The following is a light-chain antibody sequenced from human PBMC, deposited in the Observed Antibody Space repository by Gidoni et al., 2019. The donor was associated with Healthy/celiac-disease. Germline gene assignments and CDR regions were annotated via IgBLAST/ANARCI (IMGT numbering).Light chain of an antibody. CDR3: QQSYSTPGA. V-gene: IGKV1-39*01. CDR1: QSISSY. CDR2: AAS. J-gene: IGKJ3*01. Sequence: DIQMNKSPSSLSASVGDRVTITCRASQSISSYLNWYQQKPGKAPKLLIYAASSLQSGVPSRFSGSGSVTDFTLTISSLQPEDFATYYCQQSYSTPGAFGPGTNVDIK.